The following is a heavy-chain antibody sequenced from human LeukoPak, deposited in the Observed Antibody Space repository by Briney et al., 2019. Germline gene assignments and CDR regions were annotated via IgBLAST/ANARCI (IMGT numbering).Heavy chain of an antibody. D-gene: IGHD6-19*01. Sequence: PSETLSLTCAVYGGSFSGYYWSWIRQPPGKGLEWIGEINHSGSTNYNPSLKSRVTISVDTSRNQFSLKLSSVTAADTAVYYCARSIAVAGTGGELDYWGQGTLVTVSS. CDR2: INHSGST. CDR3: ARSIAVAGTGGELDY. CDR1: GGSFSGYY. J-gene: IGHJ4*02. V-gene: IGHV4-34*01.